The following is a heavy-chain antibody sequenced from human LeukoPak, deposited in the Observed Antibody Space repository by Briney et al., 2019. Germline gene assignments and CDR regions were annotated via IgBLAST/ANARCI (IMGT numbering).Heavy chain of an antibody. CDR3: AKSGIAVAGLDY. J-gene: IGHJ4*02. Sequence: PGGSLRLSCAAPGFTFSSQGIDWGPQAPGKGLEGEAVISYDGSNKYYADSVKGRFTISRDNSKNTLYLQMNSLRAEDTAVYYCAKSGIAVAGLDYWGQGTLVTVSS. CDR2: ISYDGSNK. CDR1: GFTFSSQG. D-gene: IGHD6-19*01. V-gene: IGHV3-30*18.